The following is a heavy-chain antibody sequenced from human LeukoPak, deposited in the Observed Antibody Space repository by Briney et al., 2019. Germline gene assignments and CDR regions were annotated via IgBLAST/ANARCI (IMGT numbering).Heavy chain of an antibody. D-gene: IGHD3-10*01. CDR2: IYYRGNT. CDR3: ARLGAGVTGGRLFDY. V-gene: IGHV4-39*07. J-gene: IGHJ4*02. Sequence: SETLSLTCTVSGDSISSSSYYWGWIRQPPGKGLEWIGSIYYRGNTYYNPSLKSRVTISLDKSKNQFSLKLNFVTAADTALYYCARLGAGVTGGRLFDYWGQGTLVIVSS. CDR1: GDSISSSSYY.